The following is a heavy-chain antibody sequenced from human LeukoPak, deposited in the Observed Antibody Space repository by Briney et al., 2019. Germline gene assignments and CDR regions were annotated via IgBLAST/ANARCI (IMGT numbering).Heavy chain of an antibody. V-gene: IGHV4-59*08. CDR1: GGSINNYF. D-gene: IGHD6-13*01. CDR2: VYYTGST. Sequence: PSETLSLTCSVSGGSINNYFWNWLRQPLGRGLEWIGHVYYTGSTRYNPSLKSRVFISIDTSMNQFSLKLSSVTAADTAVYYCARRARAEADTSPDNWIDPWGQGTLVTVSS. CDR3: ARRARAEADTSPDNWIDP. J-gene: IGHJ5*02.